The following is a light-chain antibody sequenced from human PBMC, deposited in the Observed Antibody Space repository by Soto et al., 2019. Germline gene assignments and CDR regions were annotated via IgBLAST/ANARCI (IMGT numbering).Light chain of an antibody. CDR2: VAS. CDR1: QGISND. Sequence: QVTQSPTFFAASVGGSLNINFRASQGISNDLDWYQQKPGKAPKLLIYVASNLQSGVPSRFSGSGAGTEFTLSISSLQPEDFATYFCQQHYKYPLTLGQGTKVDIK. J-gene: IGKJ1*01. CDR3: QQHYKYPLT. V-gene: IGKV1-6*01.